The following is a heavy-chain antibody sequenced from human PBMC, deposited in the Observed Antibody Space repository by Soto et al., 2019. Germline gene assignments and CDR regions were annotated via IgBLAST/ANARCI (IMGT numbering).Heavy chain of an antibody. CDR3: ARDRTRAFVFDY. CDR1: GGSISSGGYY. D-gene: IGHD1-1*01. J-gene: IGHJ4*02. Sequence: QVQLQESGPGLVKPSQTLSLTCTVSGGSISSGGYYWSWIRQHPGKGLEWIGYIYYSGSTYYNPSLRSRFTITVDXSKNQFSLKLSSVTAADTAVYYCARDRTRAFVFDYWGQGTLVTVSS. CDR2: IYYSGST. V-gene: IGHV4-31*03.